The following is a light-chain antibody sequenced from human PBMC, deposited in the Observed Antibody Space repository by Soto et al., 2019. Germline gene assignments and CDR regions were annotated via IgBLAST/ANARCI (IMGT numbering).Light chain of an antibody. Sequence: EIVLTQSPATLSLSPGERATLSCRASQSVSSSLAWFQQKPGQAPRLLIYDASNRATGIPARFSGSGSGTDFTLTISSLEPEDFAVYYCQQRSNLPTFGGGTKVEIK. CDR3: QQRSNLPT. J-gene: IGKJ4*01. CDR1: QSVSSS. CDR2: DAS. V-gene: IGKV3-11*01.